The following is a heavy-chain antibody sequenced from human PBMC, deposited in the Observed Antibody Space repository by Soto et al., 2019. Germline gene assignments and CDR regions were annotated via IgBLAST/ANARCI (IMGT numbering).Heavy chain of an antibody. CDR3: ARDRWPAAAGLNWFDP. J-gene: IGHJ5*02. CDR2: INPNSGGT. Sequence: QVQLVQSGAEVKKPGASVKVSCKASGYTFTGYYMHWVRQAPGQGLEWMGWINPNSGGTNYAQKFQGWVTMTRDTSFSTAYMELRRVRSDDTAVYYCARDRWPAAAGLNWFDPWGQGTLVTVSS. D-gene: IGHD6-13*01. CDR1: GYTFTGYY. V-gene: IGHV1-2*04.